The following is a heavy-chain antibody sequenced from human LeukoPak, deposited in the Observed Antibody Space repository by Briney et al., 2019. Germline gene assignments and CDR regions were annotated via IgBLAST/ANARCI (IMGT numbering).Heavy chain of an antibody. J-gene: IGHJ5*02. CDR2: ISSSSSYI. V-gene: IGHV3-21*01. CDR3: ARGRIVVVPAAINWFDP. D-gene: IGHD2-2*01. CDR1: GFTFSIYS. Sequence: GGSLRLSCAASGFTFSIYSMNWVRQAPGKGLEWVSSISSSSSYIYYADSVKGRFTISRDDAKNSLYLQMNSLRAEDTAVYYCARGRIVVVPAAINWFDPWGQGTLVTVSS.